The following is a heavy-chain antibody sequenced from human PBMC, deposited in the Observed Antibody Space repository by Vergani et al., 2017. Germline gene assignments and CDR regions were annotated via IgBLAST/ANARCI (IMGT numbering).Heavy chain of an antibody. CDR3: ARGNYYGSGSYYRVKKYFDY. J-gene: IGHJ4*02. Sequence: QVQLQQWGAGLLKPSETLSLTCAVYGGSFSGYYWSWIRQPPGKGLEWIGEINHSGSTNYNPSLKSRVTISVDTSKNQLSLKLSSVTAADTAVYYCARGNYYGSGSYYRVKKYFDYWGQGTLVTVSS. D-gene: IGHD3-10*01. V-gene: IGHV4-34*01. CDR1: GGSFSGYY. CDR2: INHSGST.